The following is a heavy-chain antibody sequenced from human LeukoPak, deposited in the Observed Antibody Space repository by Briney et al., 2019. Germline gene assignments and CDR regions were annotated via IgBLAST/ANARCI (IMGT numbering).Heavy chain of an antibody. CDR1: GGSFSGYY. D-gene: IGHD3-9*01. Sequence: SETLSLTCAVYGGSFSGYYWSWIRQPPGKGLEWIGYIYYSGSTNYNPSLKSRVTISVDTSKNQFSLKLSSVTAADTAVYYCARGIRYFDWLPIDYWGQGTLVTVSS. J-gene: IGHJ4*02. CDR2: IYYSGST. CDR3: ARGIRYFDWLPIDY. V-gene: IGHV4-59*01.